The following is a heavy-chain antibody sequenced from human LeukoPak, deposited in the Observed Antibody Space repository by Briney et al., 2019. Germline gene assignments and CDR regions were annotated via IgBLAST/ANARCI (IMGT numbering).Heavy chain of an antibody. CDR2: ISGSGGST. D-gene: IGHD2-2*01. Sequence: GGSLRLSCAASGFTFSSYAMSWVRQAPGKGLEWVSAISGSGGSTYYADSVKGRFTISRDNSKNTLYLQMNSLRAEDTAVYYCAKVGYCSSTSCPTYVDYWGQGTLVTVSS. CDR3: AKVGYCSSTSCPTYVDY. J-gene: IGHJ4*02. CDR1: GFTFSSYA. V-gene: IGHV3-23*01.